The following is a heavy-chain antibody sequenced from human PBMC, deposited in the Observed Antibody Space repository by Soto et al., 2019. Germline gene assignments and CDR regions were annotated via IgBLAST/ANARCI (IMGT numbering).Heavy chain of an antibody. Sequence: QVTLKESGPVVVKPTETLTLTCTVSGFSLSNARMSLSWIRQPPGKALEWLAHIFSNDEKSYSTSLKSRLTSSKNSSKNQVVHTMPHKHPVDTATYYCARIPSYDFWSGYYYDYWGQGTLVTVSS. CDR3: ARIPSYDFWSGYYYDY. V-gene: IGHV2-26*01. CDR2: IFSNDEK. CDR1: GFSLSNARMS. J-gene: IGHJ4*02. D-gene: IGHD3-3*01.